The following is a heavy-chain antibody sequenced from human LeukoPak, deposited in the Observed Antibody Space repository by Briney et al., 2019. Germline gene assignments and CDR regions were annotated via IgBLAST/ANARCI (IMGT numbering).Heavy chain of an antibody. CDR2: INHSGST. CDR1: GGSFSGYY. CDR3: AGGGYSYGWAFDI. D-gene: IGHD5-18*01. J-gene: IGHJ3*02. V-gene: IGHV4-34*01. Sequence: SETLSLTCAVYGGSFSGYYWSWIRQPPGKGLEWIGEINHSGSTNYNPSLKSRVTISVDTSKNQFSLKLSSVTAADTAVYYCAGGGYSYGWAFDIWGQGTMVTVSS.